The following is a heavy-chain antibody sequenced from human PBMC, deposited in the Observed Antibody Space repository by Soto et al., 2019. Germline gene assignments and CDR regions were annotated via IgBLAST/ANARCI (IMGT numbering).Heavy chain of an antibody. CDR1: GFTFDDYA. J-gene: IGHJ6*02. V-gene: IGHV3-9*01. D-gene: IGHD5-18*01. CDR2: ISWNSGSI. Sequence: EVQLVESGGGLVQPGRSLRLSCAASGFTFDDYAMHWVRQAPGKGLEWVSGISWNSGSIGYAESVKGRFTISRDNAKNSLYLQMNSLRAEDTALYYCAKVGGYSYGHGGMDVWGQGTTVTVSS. CDR3: AKVGGYSYGHGGMDV.